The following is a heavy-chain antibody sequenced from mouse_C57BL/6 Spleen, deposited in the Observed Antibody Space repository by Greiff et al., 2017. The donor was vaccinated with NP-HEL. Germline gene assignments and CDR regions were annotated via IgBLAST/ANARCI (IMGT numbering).Heavy chain of an antibody. Sequence: QVQLQQPGAELVRPGSSVKLSCKASGYTFTSYWMHWVKQRPIQGLEWIGNIDPSDSDTHYNQKFKDKATLTVDKSSSTAYMQLSSLTSEDSAVYYCASGDDYWGQGTTLTVSS. CDR3: ASGDDY. V-gene: IGHV1-52*01. CDR1: GYTFTSYW. J-gene: IGHJ2*01. CDR2: IDPSDSDT.